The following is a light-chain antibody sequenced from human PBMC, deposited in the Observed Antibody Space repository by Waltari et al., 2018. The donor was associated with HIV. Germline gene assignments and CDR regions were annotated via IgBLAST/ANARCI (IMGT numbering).Light chain of an antibody. CDR2: DNN. CDR1: SSNRGTGYD. Sequence: QSVLTQPPSVSGATGQRVTISCTGSSSNRGTGYDVHWYQQLPGTAPKLLIYDNNNRPSGVPDRFSGSKSGTSASLAITGLQAEDEAYYYCQSHDTSLSGYVIFGGGTKLTVL. J-gene: IGLJ2*01. CDR3: QSHDTSLSGYVI. V-gene: IGLV1-40*01.